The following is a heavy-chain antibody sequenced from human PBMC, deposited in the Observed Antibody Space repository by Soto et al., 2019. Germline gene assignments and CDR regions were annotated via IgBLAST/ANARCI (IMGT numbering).Heavy chain of an antibody. CDR2: ISSSGSTI. J-gene: IGHJ6*02. CDR1: GFTFSSYE. Sequence: EVQLVESGGGLVQPGGSLRLSCAASGFTFSSYEMNWVRQAPGKGLVWVSYISSSGSTIYYADSVKGRFTISRDNAKNSLYLQMNSLRAEDTAVYYCARSLLGFEYYYYGMDVWGQGTTVTVSS. V-gene: IGHV3-48*03. CDR3: ARSLLGFEYYYYGMDV. D-gene: IGHD3-10*02.